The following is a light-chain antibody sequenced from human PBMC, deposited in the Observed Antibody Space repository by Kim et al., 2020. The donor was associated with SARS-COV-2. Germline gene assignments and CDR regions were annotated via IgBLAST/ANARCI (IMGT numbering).Light chain of an antibody. V-gene: IGKV3-15*01. CDR1: QSVSSN. CDR2: AAS. J-gene: IGKJ2*01. Sequence: ETVMTQSPATLSVSPGERATLSCRASQSVSSNLAWYQQKPGQAPRLLISAASTRATAIPARFSGSGSGTEFTLTISSLQSEDFAVYYCQQHNNWPYTFGQGTKLE. CDR3: QQHNNWPYT.